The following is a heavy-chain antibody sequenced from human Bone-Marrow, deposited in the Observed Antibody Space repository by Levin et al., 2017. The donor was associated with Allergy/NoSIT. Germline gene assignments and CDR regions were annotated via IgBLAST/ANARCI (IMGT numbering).Heavy chain of an antibody. CDR3: ARHGGFCSGGECYGGNYYYDVDV. CDR1: GYTFSNYW. V-gene: IGHV5-51*01. CDR2: FHPLDSES. Sequence: GESLKISCQASGYTFSNYWIAWVRQLPGKGLEWMGSFHPLDSESKNNPSFQGQVTISADTSITTAYLQWGSLKASDTAIYYCARHGGFCSGGECYGGNYYYDVDVWGQGTTVTVSS. D-gene: IGHD2-21*01. J-gene: IGHJ6*02.